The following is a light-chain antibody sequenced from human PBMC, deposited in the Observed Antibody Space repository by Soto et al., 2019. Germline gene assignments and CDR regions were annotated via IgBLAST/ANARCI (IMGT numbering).Light chain of an antibody. V-gene: IGLV2-18*02. Sequence: QSALTQPPSVSGSPGQSVTISCTGTSSDVGSDNRVSWYQQPPGTAPKLIIYEVSTRPSGVPHRFSGSKSGNTASLTISGLQAEDEADYYCNSYTSSSTYVFGTGTKLTVL. CDR2: EVS. CDR3: NSYTSSSTYV. CDR1: SSDVGSDNR. J-gene: IGLJ1*01.